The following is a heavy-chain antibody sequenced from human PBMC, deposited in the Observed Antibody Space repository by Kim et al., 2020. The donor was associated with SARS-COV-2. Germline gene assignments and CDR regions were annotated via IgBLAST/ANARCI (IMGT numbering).Heavy chain of an antibody. Sequence: GGSLRLSCAASGFTFSSYSMNWVRQAPGKGLEWVSSISSSSSYIYYADSVKGRFTISRDNAKNSLYLQMNSLRAEDTAVYYCARVGGRAYCSSTSCYEEGWFDYWGQGTLVTVSS. J-gene: IGHJ4*02. CDR1: GFTFSSYS. CDR2: ISSSSSYI. V-gene: IGHV3-21*01. CDR3: ARVGGRAYCSSTSCYEEGWFDY. D-gene: IGHD2-2*01.